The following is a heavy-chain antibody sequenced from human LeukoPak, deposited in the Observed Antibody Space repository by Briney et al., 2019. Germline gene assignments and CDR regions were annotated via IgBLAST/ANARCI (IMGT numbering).Heavy chain of an antibody. Sequence: GGSLRLSCAASGFIFSSYWMSWVRQAPGKGLEWVANIKRDGSEKYYVDSVKGRFTISRDNAKNSLYLQMNSLRAEDTAVYYCARVFNWNSRGGHYFDYWGQGTLVTVSS. CDR1: GFIFSSYW. CDR2: IKRDGSEK. J-gene: IGHJ4*02. V-gene: IGHV3-7*01. CDR3: ARVFNWNSRGGHYFDY. D-gene: IGHD1-7*01.